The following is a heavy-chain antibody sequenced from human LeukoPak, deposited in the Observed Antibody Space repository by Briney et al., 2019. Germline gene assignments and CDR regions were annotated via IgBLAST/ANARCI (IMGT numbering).Heavy chain of an antibody. CDR2: IKMKTDGGTT. CDR3: TTEGHDILTGYYGHVDY. J-gene: IGHJ4*02. CDR1: GFTLSNAW. V-gene: IGHV3-15*01. D-gene: IGHD3-9*01. Sequence: GGSLRLSCAASGFTLSNAWMSWVRQAPGKGLEWVGRIKMKTDGGTTDYAAPVKGRFTISRDDSKNTLYLQMNSLKTEDTAVYYCTTEGHDILTGYYGHVDYWGQGTLVTVSS.